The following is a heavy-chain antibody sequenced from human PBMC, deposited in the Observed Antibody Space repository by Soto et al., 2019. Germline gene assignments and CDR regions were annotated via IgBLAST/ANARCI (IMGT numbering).Heavy chain of an antibody. Sequence: QVQLVQSGAEVKKPGASVKVSCKASGYTFTRSGISWVRQAPGQGLEWMGWISTYNGDTNYAQTFQGRVTMTTDTTTSTVHMEVRGLRSDDTAVYYCAREGVATYYYYGMNVWGQGTPVTVSS. CDR2: ISTYNGDT. CDR3: AREGVATYYYYGMNV. V-gene: IGHV1-18*01. J-gene: IGHJ6*02. CDR1: GYTFTRSG.